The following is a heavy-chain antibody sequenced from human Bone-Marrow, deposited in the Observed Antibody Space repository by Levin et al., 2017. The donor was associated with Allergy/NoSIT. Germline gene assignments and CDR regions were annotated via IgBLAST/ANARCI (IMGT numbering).Heavy chain of an antibody. Sequence: SQTLSLPCAVYGESFPGSYWNWIRQPPGKGLEWIGEINHSGSTNYNPSLKSRVTTSLDTSKNQFSLKLNSVTAADTAVYYCARGYSSSWFYYFDSWGQGTLVTVSS. CDR3: ARGYSSSWFYYFDS. V-gene: IGHV4-34*01. J-gene: IGHJ4*02. CDR1: GESFPGSY. D-gene: IGHD6-13*01. CDR2: INHSGST.